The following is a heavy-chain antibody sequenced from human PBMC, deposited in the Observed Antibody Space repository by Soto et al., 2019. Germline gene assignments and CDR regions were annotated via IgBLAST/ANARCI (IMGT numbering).Heavy chain of an antibody. CDR2: IYYSGST. CDR3: ARDRYYDSSGQRADAFDI. D-gene: IGHD3-22*01. J-gene: IGHJ3*02. Sequence: QVQLQESGPGLVKPSQTLSLTCTVSGGSISSGGYYWSWIRQHPGKGLEWIGYIYYSGSTYYNPSLKSRVTMSVDTAKNRFSLKLSSVTAADTAVYYCARDRYYDSSGQRADAFDIWGQGTMVTFSS. V-gene: IGHV4-31*03. CDR1: GGSISSGGYY.